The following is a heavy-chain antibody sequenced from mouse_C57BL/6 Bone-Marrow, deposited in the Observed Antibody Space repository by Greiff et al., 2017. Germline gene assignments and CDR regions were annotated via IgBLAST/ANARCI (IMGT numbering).Heavy chain of an antibody. CDR2: IYPGGGYT. D-gene: IGHD2-2*01. Sequence: QVQLQQSGAELVRPGTSVKMSCKASGYTFTNYGIGWAKQRPGHGLEWIGDIYPGGGYTNYNEKLKGKATLTTDKSSSTAYMQLSSLTSEDSAIYYGARGAMVTAAYYFDYWGQGTTLTVSS. J-gene: IGHJ2*01. CDR3: ARGAMVTAAYYFDY. CDR1: GYTFTNYG. V-gene: IGHV1-63*01.